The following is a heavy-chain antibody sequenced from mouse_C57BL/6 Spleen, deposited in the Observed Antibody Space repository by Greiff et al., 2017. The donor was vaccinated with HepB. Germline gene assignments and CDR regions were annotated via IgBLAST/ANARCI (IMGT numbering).Heavy chain of an antibody. CDR3: ARRPPSITTVVAHFDY. D-gene: IGHD1-1*01. V-gene: IGHV1-69*01. CDR1: GYTFTSYW. CDR2: IDPSDSYT. Sequence: VQLQQPGAELVMPGASVKLSCKASGYTFTSYWMHWVKQRPGQGLEWIGEIDPSDSYTNYNQKFKGKSTLTVDKSSSTAYMQLSSLTSEDSAVYYCARRPPSITTVVAHFDYWGQGTTLTVSS. J-gene: IGHJ2*01.